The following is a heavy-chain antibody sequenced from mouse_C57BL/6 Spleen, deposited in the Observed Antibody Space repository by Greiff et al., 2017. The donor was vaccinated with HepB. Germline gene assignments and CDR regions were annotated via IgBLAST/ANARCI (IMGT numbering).Heavy chain of an antibody. CDR1: GYTFTDYE. Sequence: VQLQQSGAELVRPGASVTLSCKASGYTFTDYEMHWVKQTPVHGLEWIGAIDPETGGTAYNQKFKGKAILTADKSSSTAYMELRSLTSEDSAVYYCTTYDYDVRFDYWGQSTTLTVSS. V-gene: IGHV1-15*01. D-gene: IGHD2-4*01. CDR2: IDPETGGT. J-gene: IGHJ2*01. CDR3: TTYDYDVRFDY.